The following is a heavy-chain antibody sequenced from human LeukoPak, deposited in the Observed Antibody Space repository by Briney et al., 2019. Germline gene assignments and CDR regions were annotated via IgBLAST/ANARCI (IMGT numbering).Heavy chain of an antibody. Sequence: ASVNVSCKASGYTFTGYYMHWVRQAPGQGLEWMGWINPNSGGTNYAQKFQGRVTMTRDTSISTAYMELSRLRSDDTAVYYCARGLRFLEWYDAFDIWGQGTMVTVSS. CDR2: INPNSGGT. J-gene: IGHJ3*02. CDR1: GYTFTGYY. V-gene: IGHV1-2*02. CDR3: ARGLRFLEWYDAFDI. D-gene: IGHD3-3*01.